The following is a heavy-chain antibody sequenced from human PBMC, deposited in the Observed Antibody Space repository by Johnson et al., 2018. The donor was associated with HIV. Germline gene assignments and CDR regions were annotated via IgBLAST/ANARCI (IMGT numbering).Heavy chain of an antibody. Sequence: VQLVESGGGVVRPGGSLRLSCEVSGFTFDEYGMSWVRQAPGKGLEWVSGINWNGGSTGYADSVKGRFTISRDNARNFLYLQMNSLSAEDTAVYYCAKRVHSYGYAGAFDIWGQGTMVTVSS. CDR2: INWNGGST. CDR3: AKRVHSYGYAGAFDI. V-gene: IGHV3-20*04. J-gene: IGHJ3*02. CDR1: GFTFDEYG. D-gene: IGHD5-18*01.